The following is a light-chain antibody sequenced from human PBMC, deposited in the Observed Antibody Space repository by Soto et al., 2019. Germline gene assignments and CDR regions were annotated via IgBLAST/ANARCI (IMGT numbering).Light chain of an antibody. CDR3: MQGSHWLPWT. CDR1: QSLVSSDGNTY. J-gene: IGKJ1*01. V-gene: IGKV2-30*01. CDR2: KVS. Sequence: DVVLTQSPLSLPVTLGQPASISCRSSQSLVSSDGNTYLTWFQQRPGQSPRRLIYKVSNRDSGVPDRFSGSGSGTDFTLRITRVEAEDVGVYYCMQGSHWLPWTFGQGTKVEIK.